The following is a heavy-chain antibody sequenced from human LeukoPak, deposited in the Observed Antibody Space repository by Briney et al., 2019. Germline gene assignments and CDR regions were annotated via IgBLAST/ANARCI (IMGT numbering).Heavy chain of an antibody. CDR3: ARHSIAVAGQNFDY. D-gene: IGHD6-19*01. CDR2: IYYSGST. CDR1: XXSISSYY. J-gene: IGHJ4*02. V-gene: IGHV4-59*08. Sequence: SEXXSLTCTXXXXSISSYYWSWIRQPPGKGLEWIGYIYYSGSTNYNPSLKSRVTISVDTSKNQFSLKLSSVTAADTAVYYCARHSIAVAGQNFDYWGQGTLVTVSS.